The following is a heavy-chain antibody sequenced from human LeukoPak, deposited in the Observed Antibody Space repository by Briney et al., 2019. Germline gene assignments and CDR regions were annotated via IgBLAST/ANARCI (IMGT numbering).Heavy chain of an antibody. CDR3: TNSVGVVLLYY. Sequence: PSQTLSLTCSVSGNFISTGSYYWSWIRQPAGKGLEWIGHIYTNGRTDYNPSLKSRVTISVDKSKNQFALRLSSVTAADTAVCYCTNSVGVVLLYYWGQGTLVTVSS. CDR2: IYTNGRT. D-gene: IGHD2-21*01. V-gene: IGHV4-61*09. J-gene: IGHJ4*02. CDR1: GNFISTGSYY.